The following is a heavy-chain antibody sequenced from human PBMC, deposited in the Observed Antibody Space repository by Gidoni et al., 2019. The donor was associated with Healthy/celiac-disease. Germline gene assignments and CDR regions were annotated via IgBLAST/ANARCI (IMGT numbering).Heavy chain of an antibody. CDR3: AKDQGGAFDI. V-gene: IGHV3-30*18. J-gene: IGHJ3*02. Sequence: QVQLVESGGGVVQPVRSLRLSCAASGFTFSSYGMHWVRQAPGKGLEWVAVISYDGSNKYYADSVKGRFTISRDNSKNTLYLQMNSLRAEDTAVYYCAKDQGGAFDIWGQGTMVTVSS. CDR1: GFTFSSYG. CDR2: ISYDGSNK.